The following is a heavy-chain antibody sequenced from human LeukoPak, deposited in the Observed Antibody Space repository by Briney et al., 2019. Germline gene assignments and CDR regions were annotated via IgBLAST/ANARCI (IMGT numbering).Heavy chain of an antibody. V-gene: IGHV3-74*01. CDR2: MNTDGTLT. J-gene: IGHJ5*02. D-gene: IGHD6-13*01. CDR1: GFTFSTSW. Sequence: GGSLTLSCAASGFTFSTSWMHWVRQAPGKGLVWVSRMNTDGTLTTYADSVKGRFTVSRDNTKNTLSLQMNSLRVEDTAVYFCVRGGFAAGVDLWGQGTLVSVSP. CDR3: VRGGFAAGVDL.